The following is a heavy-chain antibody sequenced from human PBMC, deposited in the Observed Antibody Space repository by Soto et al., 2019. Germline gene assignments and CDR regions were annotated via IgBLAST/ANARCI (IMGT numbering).Heavy chain of an antibody. Sequence: EEQLVESGGGLVQPGGSLRLSCVASGMTFSNYWMNWVRQTPGKGLEWVANISPDGSAKAYVDSVKGRFTVSRDNAKNSVYLQMNSLRAEDTAVYFCAAWDISNPWGQGTLVTVSS. CDR2: ISPDGSAK. CDR1: GMTFSNYW. D-gene: IGHD5-12*01. V-gene: IGHV3-7*01. CDR3: AAWDISNP. J-gene: IGHJ4*02.